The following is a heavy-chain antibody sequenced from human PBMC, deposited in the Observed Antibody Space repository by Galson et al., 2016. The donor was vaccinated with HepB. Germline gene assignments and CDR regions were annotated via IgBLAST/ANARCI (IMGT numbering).Heavy chain of an antibody. CDR1: GFNFRAAG. CDR3: TQIYGDHPD. J-gene: IGHJ4*02. V-gene: IGHV3-73*01. Sequence: SLRLSCAVSGFNFRAAGIHWVRQASGKGLEWVGRIRNKTNNYATAYGASVKGRFTISRDDSKNTAYLQMDSLKTEDTALYYCTQIYGDHPDWGQGTLVTVSS. CDR2: IRNKTNNYAT. D-gene: IGHD2-21*02.